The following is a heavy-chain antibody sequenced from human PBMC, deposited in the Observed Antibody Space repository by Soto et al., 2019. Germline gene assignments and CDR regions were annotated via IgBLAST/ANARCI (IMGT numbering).Heavy chain of an antibody. CDR2: LYWDDDK. Sequence: QITLKESGPTLVKPTQTLTLTFTFSGFSLSTSGVGVGWIRQPPGKALEWLALLYWDDDKHYSPSTKSRLTRTKYNSNNQVVITMNKMDPVDTATYYCAHQAYSSGWYFDYLGQGTLVTVSS. CDR1: GFSLSTSGVG. CDR3: AHQAYSSGWYFDY. J-gene: IGHJ4*02. V-gene: IGHV2-5*02. D-gene: IGHD6-19*01.